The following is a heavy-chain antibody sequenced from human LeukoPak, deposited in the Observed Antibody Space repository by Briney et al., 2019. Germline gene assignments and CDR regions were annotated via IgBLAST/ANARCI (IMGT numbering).Heavy chain of an antibody. CDR3: ARAWNATTYYYDSSGDPDF. D-gene: IGHD3-22*01. V-gene: IGHV1-18*01. Sequence: ASVKVSCKASGYTFTTYGISWVRQAPGQGLEWMGWISPYNGNTNYAQNLQGRVTMTTDTSTSTAYMELRSLRSDDTAVYYCARAWNATTYYYDSSGDPDFWGQGSLITVSS. CDR2: ISPYNGNT. J-gene: IGHJ4*02. CDR1: GYTFTTYG.